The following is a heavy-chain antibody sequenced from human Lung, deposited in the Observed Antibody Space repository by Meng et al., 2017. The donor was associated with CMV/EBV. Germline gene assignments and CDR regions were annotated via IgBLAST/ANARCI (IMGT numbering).Heavy chain of an antibody. D-gene: IGHD3-10*01. V-gene: IGHV3-53*01. Sequence: SCAAAGFTVRSTYMSWVRQAPGKGLEWVSVIYSGGSTYYADSVKGRFTISRDNSKNTLYLQMNSLRAEDTAVYYCARAGIWFGELPDWGQGTLVTVSS. CDR1: GFTVRSTY. CDR2: IYSGGST. J-gene: IGHJ4*02. CDR3: ARAGIWFGELPD.